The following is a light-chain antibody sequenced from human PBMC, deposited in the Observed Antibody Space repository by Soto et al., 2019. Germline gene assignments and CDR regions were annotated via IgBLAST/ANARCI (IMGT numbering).Light chain of an antibody. Sequence: QSVLNQPPSASGTPGQRVTISCSGSSSNIGSNTVNWHQQLPGTAPKLLIYSNNQRPSGVPDRFSGSKSGTSASLAISGLQSEDEADYYCAAWDDSLNGFYVFGTGTKVTVL. V-gene: IGLV1-44*01. CDR1: SSNIGSNT. CDR2: SNN. J-gene: IGLJ1*01. CDR3: AAWDDSLNGFYV.